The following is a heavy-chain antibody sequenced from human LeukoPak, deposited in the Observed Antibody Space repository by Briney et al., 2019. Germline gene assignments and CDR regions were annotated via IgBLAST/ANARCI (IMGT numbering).Heavy chain of an antibody. CDR2: ISAYNGNT. Sequence: GASVTVSCTASGYTFTSYGISWVRQAPGQGLEWMGWISAYNGNTNYAQKLQGRVTMTTDTSTSTAYMELRSLRSDDTAVYYCARGGGGYERYYYYYYGMDVWGQGTTVTVSS. J-gene: IGHJ6*02. CDR1: GYTFTSYG. V-gene: IGHV1-18*01. D-gene: IGHD5-12*01. CDR3: ARGGGGYERYYYYYYGMDV.